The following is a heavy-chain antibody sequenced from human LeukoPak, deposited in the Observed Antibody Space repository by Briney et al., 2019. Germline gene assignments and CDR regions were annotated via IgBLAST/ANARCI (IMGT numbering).Heavy chain of an antibody. CDR2: ISGSGGST. CDR1: GFTSSSYA. Sequence: GGSLRLSCAASGFTSSSYAMSWVRQAPGKGLEWVSAISGSGGSTYYADSVKGRFTISRDNSKNTLYLQMNSLRAEDTAVYYCAKCPYSSSWYYFDYWGQGTLVTVSS. CDR3: AKCPYSSSWYYFDY. D-gene: IGHD6-13*01. V-gene: IGHV3-23*01. J-gene: IGHJ4*02.